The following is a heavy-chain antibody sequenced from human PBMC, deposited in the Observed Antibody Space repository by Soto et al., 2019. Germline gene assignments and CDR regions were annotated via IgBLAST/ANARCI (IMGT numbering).Heavy chain of an antibody. D-gene: IGHD3-22*01. CDR2: IKGEADGGTT. CDR1: GFTFSNAW. V-gene: IGHV3-15*01. J-gene: IGHJ4*02. CDR3: TTGLSNGYYNFDY. Sequence: QLVESGGGLVQPGGSLRLSCAASGFTFSNAWMSWVRQAPGKGLEWVGRIKGEADGGTTDYAAPVKGRITISRDXPKDTLYLQMNSLKTEDTAVYYCTTGLSNGYYNFDYWGQGTPVTVSS.